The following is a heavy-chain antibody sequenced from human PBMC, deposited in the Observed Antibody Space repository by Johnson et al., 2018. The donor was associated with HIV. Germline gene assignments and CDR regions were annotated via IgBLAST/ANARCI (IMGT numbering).Heavy chain of an antibody. Sequence: VLLVESGGGLVQPGRSLRLSCAASGFTFDDYAMHWVRQAPGKGLEWVSGINWSSGNIDYADSVKGRFTISRDNAKNTLYLQMNSLRAEDTAVYYCASTSSGWFYAFDIWGQGTMVTVSS. V-gene: IGHV3-9*01. J-gene: IGHJ3*02. CDR1: GFTFDDYA. D-gene: IGHD6-19*01. CDR3: ASTSSGWFYAFDI. CDR2: INWSSGNI.